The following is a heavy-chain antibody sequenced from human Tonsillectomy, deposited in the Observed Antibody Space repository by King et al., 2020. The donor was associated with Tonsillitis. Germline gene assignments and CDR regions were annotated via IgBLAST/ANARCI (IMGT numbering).Heavy chain of an antibody. CDR2: IKQDGSEK. CDR1: GFTFSSYW. J-gene: IGHJ4*02. D-gene: IGHD3-9*01. V-gene: IGHV3-7*01. CDR3: SRDVYFVCLPIRPGY. Sequence: QLVQSGGGLVQPGGSLRLSCAASGFTFSSYWMSWVRQAPGKGLEWVANIKQDGSEKYYVDSVKGRFTISRDNAKNSLSLPLNSLRAEDTAVYYCSRDVYFVCLPIRPGYWGQGTLVTVSS.